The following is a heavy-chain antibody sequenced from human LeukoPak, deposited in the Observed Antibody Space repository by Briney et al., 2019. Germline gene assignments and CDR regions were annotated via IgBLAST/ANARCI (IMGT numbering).Heavy chain of an antibody. CDR3: ARAASHDSSGCYLVD. Sequence: GGSLRLSCAASGFSFSTYSMHWVRQAPGKGPEWVAVIWYDGGNKYYSDSVKGRFTVSRDNSKNTLYLQMNSLRAEDTAVYYCARAASHDSSGCYLVDWGQGTLVTVSS. D-gene: IGHD3-22*01. V-gene: IGHV3-33*01. CDR1: GFSFSTYS. CDR2: IWYDGGNK. J-gene: IGHJ4*02.